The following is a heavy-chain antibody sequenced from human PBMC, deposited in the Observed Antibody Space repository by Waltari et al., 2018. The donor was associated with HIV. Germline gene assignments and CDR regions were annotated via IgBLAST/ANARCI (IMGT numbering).Heavy chain of an antibody. J-gene: IGHJ4*02. Sequence: QVQLVQSGAEVKKPGASVKVSCTASGYTFTSYDINWVRQATGQGLEWMGWRDHDSGNTGYAQKCQGRGNMTRNTCTSTAYMELSILRSEDTAGYYFARRGRVSTGPCYFDYWGQVTLFTVCS. CDR3: ARRGRVSTGPCYFDY. V-gene: IGHV1-8*01. D-gene: IGHD1-1*01. CDR1: GYTFTSYD. CDR2: RDHDSGNT.